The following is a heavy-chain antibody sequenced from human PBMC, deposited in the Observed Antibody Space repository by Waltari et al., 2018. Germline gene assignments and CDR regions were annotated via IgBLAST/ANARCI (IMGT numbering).Heavy chain of an antibody. V-gene: IGHV4-38-2*02. CDR2: IYHSGST. Sequence: QVQLQESGPGLVKPSETLSLTCAVSGYSISSGYYWGWIRQPPGKGLEWIGSIYHSGSTYYNPSLKSRVTISVDTSKNQFSLKLSSVTAADTAVYYCARDNSPYYGSGLADPHNWFDPWGQGTLVTVSS. J-gene: IGHJ5*02. CDR3: ARDNSPYYGSGLADPHNWFDP. D-gene: IGHD3-10*01. CDR1: GYSISSGYY.